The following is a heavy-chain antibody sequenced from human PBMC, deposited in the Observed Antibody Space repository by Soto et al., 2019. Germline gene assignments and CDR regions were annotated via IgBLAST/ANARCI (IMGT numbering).Heavy chain of an antibody. J-gene: IGHJ2*01. CDR3: ARDLDRGGGSYLWKFDL. CDR2: ISYDGSYR. D-gene: IGHD1-26*01. CDR1: GFALTPYA. Sequence: QEQLVESGGGVVQPGRSLRLSCAASGFALTPYAMHWVRQAPGKGLEWVAIISYDGSYRSYGDSVKGRFTISRDNSEKSLYLQMDTLRSEDTAVYYCARDLDRGGGSYLWKFDLWGRGTLVTVSS. V-gene: IGHV3-30-3*01.